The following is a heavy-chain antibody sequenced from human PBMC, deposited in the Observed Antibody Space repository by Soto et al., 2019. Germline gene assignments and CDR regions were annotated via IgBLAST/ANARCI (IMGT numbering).Heavy chain of an antibody. V-gene: IGHV3-49*03. CDR2: IRSNTYGGTT. CDR3: PRRKYRDY. D-gene: IGHD3-16*02. J-gene: IGHJ4*02. CDR1: GFTFGDYA. Sequence: GGSLRLSCTTSGFTFGDYAMSWFRQAPGKGLEWIGYIRSNTYGGTTEYAASVKGRFTISRDDSKRVAHLQMNSLETEDTAVYFCPRRKYRDYSGQGTLLTVSS.